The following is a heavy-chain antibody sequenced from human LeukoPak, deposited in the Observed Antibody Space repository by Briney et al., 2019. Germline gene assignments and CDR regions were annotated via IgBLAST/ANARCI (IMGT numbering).Heavy chain of an antibody. CDR2: IYGSGGRT. V-gene: IGHV3-23*01. CDR1: GFTFSSYA. CDR3: AKVSSGWYYFDY. D-gene: IGHD6-19*01. Sequence: GGSLRLSCAASGFTFSSYAMSWVRQAPGKGLQWVSSIYGSGGRTYHADSVKGRFTISRDNSKNTLYLQMNSLRAEDTAVYYCAKVSSGWYYFDYWGQGTLVTVSS. J-gene: IGHJ4*02.